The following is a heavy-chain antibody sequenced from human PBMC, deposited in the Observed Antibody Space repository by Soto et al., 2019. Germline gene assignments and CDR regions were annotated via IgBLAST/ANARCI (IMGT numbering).Heavy chain of an antibody. Sequence: PGGSLRLSCAASGFTFSSYAMHWVRQAPGKGLEWVAVISYDGSNKYYADSVKGRFTISRDNSKNTLYLQMNSLRAEDTAVYYCARDRGYSGYRQVYYYYGMDVWGQGTTVTV. V-gene: IGHV3-30-3*01. CDR2: ISYDGSNK. J-gene: IGHJ6*02. CDR1: GFTFSSYA. CDR3: ARDRGYSGYRQVYYYYGMDV. D-gene: IGHD5-12*01.